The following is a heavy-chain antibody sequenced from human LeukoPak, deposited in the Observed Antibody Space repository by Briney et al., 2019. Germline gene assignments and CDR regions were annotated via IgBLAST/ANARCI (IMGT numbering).Heavy chain of an antibody. D-gene: IGHD3-10*01. V-gene: IGHV3-23*01. CDR1: GFTFDTYA. CDR2: ISNSGASK. J-gene: IGHJ4*02. CDR3: AKGSGDFDS. Sequence: PGGSLRLSCEASGFTFDTYAMTWVRQAPGKGLEWVSGISNSGASKYYADSVKGRFTISRDNFKKTLYLQIDSLRVEDTALYYCAKGSGDFDSWGQGTLVTVSS.